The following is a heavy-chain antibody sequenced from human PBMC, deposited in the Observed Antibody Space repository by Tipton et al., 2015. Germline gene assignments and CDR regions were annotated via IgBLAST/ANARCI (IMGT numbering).Heavy chain of an antibody. CDR1: GGSISSSKW. D-gene: IGHD4-23*01. CDR2: IFHRGDT. Sequence: TLSLTCAVSGGSISSSKWWSWLRQPPGKGLEWIGSIFHRGDTNYNPSLKSRVTISVDTSKTQFSLKMSSVTASDTAVYYCARARGRHGGLFDSWGQGILVTVSS. CDR3: ARARGRHGGLFDS. J-gene: IGHJ4*02. V-gene: IGHV4-4*02.